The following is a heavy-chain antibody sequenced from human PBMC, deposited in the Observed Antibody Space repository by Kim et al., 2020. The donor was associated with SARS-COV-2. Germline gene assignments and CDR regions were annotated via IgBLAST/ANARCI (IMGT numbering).Heavy chain of an antibody. CDR2: ISAYNGNT. CDR3: ARAHDYVWGSYRYLVSFDY. V-gene: IGHV1-18*04. Sequence: ASVKVSCKASGYTFTSYGISWVRQAPGQGLEWMGWISAYNGNTNYAQKLQGRVTMTTDTSTSTAYMELRSLRSDDTAVYYCARAHDYVWGSYRYLVSFDYWGQGTLVTVSS. D-gene: IGHD3-16*02. CDR1: GYTFTSYG. J-gene: IGHJ4*02.